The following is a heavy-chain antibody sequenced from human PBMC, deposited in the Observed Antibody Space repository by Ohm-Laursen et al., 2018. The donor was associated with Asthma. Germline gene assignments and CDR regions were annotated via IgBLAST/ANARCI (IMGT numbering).Heavy chain of an antibody. J-gene: IGHJ6*02. CDR1: GFTFSSYA. D-gene: IGHD5-18*01. V-gene: IGHV3-23*01. CDR3: AKDRGFNYGYGMDV. Sequence: GPLRLSCAAAGFTFSSYAMSWVRQAPGKGLEWVSTISGSAGSTYYADSVKGRFTNSRDNSKNTLYLQMNSLRAEDTALYYCAKDRGFNYGYGMDVWGQGTTVTVSS. CDR2: ISGSAGST.